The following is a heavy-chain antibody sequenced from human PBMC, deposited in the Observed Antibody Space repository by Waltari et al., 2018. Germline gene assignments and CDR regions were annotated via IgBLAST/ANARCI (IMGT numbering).Heavy chain of an antibody. CDR2: IYTSGST. CDR3: ARDRDYGMEV. D-gene: IGHD3-10*01. V-gene: IGHV4-61*09. CDR1: GGSISSGSYY. Sequence: QVQLQESGPGLVKPSQTLSLTCTVSGGSISSGSYYWSWIRQPAGKGLEWIGYIYTSGSTNYNPSLKSRVTISVDTSKNQFSLKLSSVTAADTAVYYCARDRDYGMEVWGQGTTVTVSS. J-gene: IGHJ6*02.